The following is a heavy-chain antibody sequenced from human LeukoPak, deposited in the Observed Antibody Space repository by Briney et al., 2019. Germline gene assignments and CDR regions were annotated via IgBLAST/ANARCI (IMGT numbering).Heavy chain of an antibody. Sequence: GSLSLSCSASGFTFSSYEMNWVRQAPGKGLEWVSYISSSGSTIYYADPVKGRFTIFRDNAKNSLYLQMNSLRAEDTAVYYCAELGITMIGGVWGKGTTVTISS. J-gene: IGHJ6*04. CDR3: AELGITMIGGV. CDR1: GFTFSSYE. CDR2: ISSSGSTI. V-gene: IGHV3-48*03. D-gene: IGHD3-10*02.